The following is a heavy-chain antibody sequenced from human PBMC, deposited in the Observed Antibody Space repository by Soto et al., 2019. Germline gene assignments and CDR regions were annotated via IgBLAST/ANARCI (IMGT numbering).Heavy chain of an antibody. Sequence: GGSLRLSCAASGFTFSSYGMHWVRQAPGKGLEWVAVIWYDGSNKYYADSVKGRFTISRDNSKNTLYLQMNSLRAEDTAVYYCAREQKPAPYYYYSSGYPPPDAFDIRGQGTLVTVS. CDR1: GFTFSSYG. D-gene: IGHD3-22*01. V-gene: IGHV3-33*01. J-gene: IGHJ3*02. CDR3: AREQKPAPYYYYSSGYPPPDAFDI. CDR2: IWYDGSNK.